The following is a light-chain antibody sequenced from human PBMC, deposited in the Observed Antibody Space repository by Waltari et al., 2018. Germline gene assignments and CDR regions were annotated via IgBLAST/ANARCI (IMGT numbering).Light chain of an antibody. CDR3: YSTDRTGKQRE. V-gene: IGLV3-10*01. J-gene: IGLJ2*01. Sequence: SYELTQPPSVSVSPGQTARITCPGDALPNQYGYWYQQKSGQAPVLVIYEDNKRRSGIPERFSGSSSGTMVTLTISGAQVEDEGDYYCYSTDRTGKQREFGGGTKLTVL. CDR1: ALPNQY. CDR2: EDN.